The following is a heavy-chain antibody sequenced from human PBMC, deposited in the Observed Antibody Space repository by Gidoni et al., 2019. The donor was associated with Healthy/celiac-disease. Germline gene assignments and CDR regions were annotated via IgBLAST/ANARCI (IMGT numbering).Heavy chain of an antibody. J-gene: IGHJ4*02. V-gene: IGHV3-23*01. CDR3: AKDQGGYCSGGSCYLFDY. CDR2: ISGSGGST. D-gene: IGHD2-15*01. Sequence: EVQLLESGGGLVQPGGSLRLSCAASGFTFSSYAMSWVRQAPGKGLGWVSAISGSGGSTYYADSVKGRFTISRDNSKNTLYLQMNSLRAEDTAVYYCAKDQGGYCSGGSCYLFDYWGQGTLVTVSS. CDR1: GFTFSSYA.